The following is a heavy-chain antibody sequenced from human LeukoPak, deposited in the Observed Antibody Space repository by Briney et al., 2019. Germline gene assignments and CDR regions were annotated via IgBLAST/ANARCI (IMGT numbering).Heavy chain of an antibody. V-gene: IGHV1-69*13. CDR3: ARRLGGDYYYYYYYMDV. CDR2: IIPIFGTA. CDR1: GGTFSSYA. Sequence: ASVKVSCKASGGTFSSYAISWVRQAPGQRLEWMGGIIPIFGTANYAQKFQGRVTITADESTSTAYMELSSLRSEDTAVYYCARRLGGDYYYYYYYMDVWGKGTTVTVSS. J-gene: IGHJ6*03. D-gene: IGHD4-17*01.